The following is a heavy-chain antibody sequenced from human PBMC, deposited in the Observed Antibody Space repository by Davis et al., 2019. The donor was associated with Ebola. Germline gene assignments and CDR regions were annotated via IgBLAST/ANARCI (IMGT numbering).Heavy chain of an antibody. CDR1: GYNIRDYW. D-gene: IGHD2-2*01. CDR2: IYPGDSDT. V-gene: IGHV5-51*01. Sequence: GESLKISCKGSGYNIRDYWIGWVRQMPGKGLEWMGIIYPGDSDTRYSPSFQGEVTMSVDKSTSVTYLQWSSLKASDTAVYFCARRQCSSSGCYPIDPWGPGTLVTVSS. J-gene: IGHJ5*02. CDR3: ARRQCSSSGCYPIDP.